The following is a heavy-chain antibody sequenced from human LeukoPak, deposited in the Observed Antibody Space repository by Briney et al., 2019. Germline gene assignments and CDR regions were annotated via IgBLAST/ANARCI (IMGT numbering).Heavy chain of an antibody. CDR2: IKLDGSEK. CDR3: ARDQYDTWSRRGNFDS. J-gene: IGHJ4*02. D-gene: IGHD3-3*01. Sequence: GGSLRLSCVASGFTFGKYWMSWVRRAPGKGLEWVANIKLDGSEKNYVDSVKGRFTISRDNTKNSLYLQMNSLRAEDTAVFYCARDQYDTWSRRGNFDSWGQGTLVIVSS. CDR1: GFTFGKYW. V-gene: IGHV3-7*03.